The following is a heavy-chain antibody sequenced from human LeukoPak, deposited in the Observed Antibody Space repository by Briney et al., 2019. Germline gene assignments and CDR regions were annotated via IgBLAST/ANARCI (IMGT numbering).Heavy chain of an antibody. CDR1: GINFGTSW. CDR3: ARDPDSSAFDY. D-gene: IGHD2-15*01. V-gene: IGHV3-7*01. CDR2: IKYDGTVK. Sequence: GSLRLSCTASGINFGTSWMSWVRQSPGKGLEFLANIKYDGTVKNYLDSVKGRFTISRDNPKNSMYLQMDSLRAEDTAIYYCARDPDSSAFDYWGQGALVTVSS. J-gene: IGHJ4*02.